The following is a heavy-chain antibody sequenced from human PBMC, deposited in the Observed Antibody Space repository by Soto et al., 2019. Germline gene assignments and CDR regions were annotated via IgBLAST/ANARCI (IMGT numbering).Heavy chain of an antibody. J-gene: IGHJ6*02. CDR2: INPSGGST. CDR1: GYTFTSYY. V-gene: IGHV1-46*01. D-gene: IGHD3-3*01. CDR3: ARSAIFGVAPYYYYGMDV. Sequence: ASVKVSCKASGYTFTSYYMHWVRQAPGQGLEWMGIINPSGGSTSYAQKFQGRVTMTRDTSTSTVYMELSSLRSEDTAVYYCARSAIFGVAPYYYYGMDVWGQGTTVTVSS.